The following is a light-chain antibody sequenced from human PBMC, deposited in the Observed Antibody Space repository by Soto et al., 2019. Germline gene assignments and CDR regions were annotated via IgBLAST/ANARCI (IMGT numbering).Light chain of an antibody. Sequence: QSALTQPASVSGSPGQSITISCTGTSSDIDTYNYVSWYQQHTGKAPKLIIYEVTNRPSGVSNRFSGSKSGDTASLTISGLRAEDEADYYCSSYAGSQTWVFGGGTKLTVL. CDR1: SSDIDTYNY. CDR3: SSYAGSQTWV. V-gene: IGLV2-14*01. CDR2: EVT. J-gene: IGLJ3*02.